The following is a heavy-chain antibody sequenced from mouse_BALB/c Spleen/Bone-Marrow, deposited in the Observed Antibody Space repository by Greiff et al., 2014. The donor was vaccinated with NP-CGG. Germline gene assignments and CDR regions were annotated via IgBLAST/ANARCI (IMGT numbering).Heavy chain of an antibody. Sequence: VQLQESGAELARPGASVKMSCKASGYTFTSYTMHWVKQRPGQGLEWIGYINPSSGYTNYNQKFEDKATLTADKSSSTAYMQLSSLTSEDSAVYYCAREGYGNYAYWGQGTLVTVSA. CDR3: AREGYGNYAY. V-gene: IGHV1-4*01. D-gene: IGHD2-10*02. CDR1: GYTFTSYT. CDR2: INPSSGYT. J-gene: IGHJ3*01.